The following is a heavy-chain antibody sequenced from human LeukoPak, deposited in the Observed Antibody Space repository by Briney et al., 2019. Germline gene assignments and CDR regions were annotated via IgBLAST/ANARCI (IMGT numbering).Heavy chain of an antibody. CDR3: ARVRYCSSTTCRGAFDI. V-gene: IGHV3-49*03. CDR1: GFTFGDYA. J-gene: IGHJ3*02. Sequence: GGSLRLSCTASGFTFGDYAMSWFRQAPGKGLEWVGFIRSKAYGGTTEYAASVKGRFTISRDDSKSIAYLQMNSLKTEDTAVYYCARVRYCSSTTCRGAFDIWGQGTMVTVTS. D-gene: IGHD2-2*01. CDR2: IRSKAYGGTT.